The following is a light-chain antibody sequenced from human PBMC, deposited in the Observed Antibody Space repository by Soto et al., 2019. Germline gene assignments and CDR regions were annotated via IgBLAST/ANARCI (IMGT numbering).Light chain of an antibody. Sequence: EIVLTQSPATLSLSPGERVTLSCRASQSVSSYLAWYQQKLGQAPRLLIYDASNRATGIPARFSGSGSGTDFTLTISRLEPEDFAVYYCQQYGRSGTFGQGTKVDIK. CDR1: QSVSSY. J-gene: IGKJ1*01. CDR2: DAS. CDR3: QQYGRSGT. V-gene: IGKV3-11*01.